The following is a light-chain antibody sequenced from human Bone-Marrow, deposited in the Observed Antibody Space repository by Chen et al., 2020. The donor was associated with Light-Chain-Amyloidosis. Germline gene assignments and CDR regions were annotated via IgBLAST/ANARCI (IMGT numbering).Light chain of an antibody. V-gene: IGLV2-23*01. CDR3: CSYAGSSTLV. J-gene: IGLJ2*01. CDR1: SSDVGSYIL. CDR2: EGS. Sequence: QSALTQPASVSGSPGQSITISCTGTSSDVGSYILVSWYQQHPGKAPKLMIYEGSKRPSGVSNRFSGSKSGNTASLTISGLRAEDEADYYCCSYAGSSTLVFGGGTKLTVL.